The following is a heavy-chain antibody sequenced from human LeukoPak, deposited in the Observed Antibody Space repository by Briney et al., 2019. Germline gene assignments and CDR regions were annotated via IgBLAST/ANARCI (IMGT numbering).Heavy chain of an antibody. CDR2: ISYDGSNK. CDR1: GFTFSSYA. V-gene: IGHV3-30*04. J-gene: IGHJ3*02. CDR3: ARDGKAVAVAFDI. D-gene: IGHD6-19*01. Sequence: PGGSLRLSCAASGFTFSSYAMHWVRQAPGKGLEWVAFISYDGSNKYYADSVKGRFTISRDNAKNSLYLQMNSLRAEDTAVYYCARDGKAVAVAFDIWGQGTMVTVSS.